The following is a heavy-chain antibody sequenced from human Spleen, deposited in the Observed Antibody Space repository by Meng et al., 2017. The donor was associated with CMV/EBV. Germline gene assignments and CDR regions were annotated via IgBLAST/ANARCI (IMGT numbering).Heavy chain of an antibody. Sequence: QGPVQQWGTGLLKPSETLSLTGACYGGSFSSYNWNWIRQPAGKGLEWIGHIYTSESTNYNPSLKSRVTMSLDTSKNQFSLKLTSVTAADTAVYYCARGGFTSPGGFDPWGQGTLVTVSS. D-gene: IGHD2/OR15-2a*01. CDR1: GGSFSSYN. V-gene: IGHV4-59*10. CDR2: IYTSEST. J-gene: IGHJ5*02. CDR3: ARGGFTSPGGFDP.